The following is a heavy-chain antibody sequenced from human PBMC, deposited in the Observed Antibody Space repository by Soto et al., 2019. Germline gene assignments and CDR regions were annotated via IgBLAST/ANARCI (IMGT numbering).Heavy chain of an antibody. D-gene: IGHD6-19*01. CDR3: VKEASGWKSRGSFDL. J-gene: IGHJ3*01. CDR1: GFTFSSYA. V-gene: IGHV3-23*01. CDR2: ISGDDGSG. Sequence: HPGGSLRLSCAASGFTFSSYAMSWVRQAPGKGLEWVSFISGDDGSGNYADSVKGRFTISRDNSKNTLYLQMNSLRAEDTAIYYCVKEASGWKSRGSFDLWGRGTMVTVSS.